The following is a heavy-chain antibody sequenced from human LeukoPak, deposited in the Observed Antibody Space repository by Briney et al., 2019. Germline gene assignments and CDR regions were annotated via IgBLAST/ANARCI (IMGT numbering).Heavy chain of an antibody. J-gene: IGHJ5*02. CDR1: GFTFGDAW. CDR3: AKVGSRMVRGVINWFDP. D-gene: IGHD3-10*01. Sequence: GGSLRLSCTASGFTFGDAWMSWVRQAPGKGLEWVSAISGSGGSTYYADSVKGRFTISRDNSKNTLYPQMNSLRAEDTAVYYCAKVGSRMVRGVINWFDPWGQGTLVTVSS. V-gene: IGHV3-23*01. CDR2: ISGSGGST.